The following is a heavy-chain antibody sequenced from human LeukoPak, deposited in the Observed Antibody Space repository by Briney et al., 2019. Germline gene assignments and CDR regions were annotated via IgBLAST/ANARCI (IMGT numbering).Heavy chain of an antibody. Sequence: AGRSLRLSCAASGFTFSNFGMHWVRQAPGKGLEWVAVISYDGKNEYYTDSVKGRFTISRDNAKNTVYLQMNSLKPEDTAVYYCAKQMAVDYFDYWGQGTLVTVSS. J-gene: IGHJ4*02. D-gene: IGHD5-24*01. CDR1: GFTFSNFG. V-gene: IGHV3-30*18. CDR3: AKQMAVDYFDY. CDR2: ISYDGKNE.